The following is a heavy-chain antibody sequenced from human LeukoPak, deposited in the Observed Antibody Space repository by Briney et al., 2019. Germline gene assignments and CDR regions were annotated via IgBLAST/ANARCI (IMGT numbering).Heavy chain of an antibody. CDR3: ARGSGYYTAFDY. V-gene: IGHV1-18*01. Sequence: APVKVSCKASGGTFSSYAISWVRQAPGQGFQWMGWISAYNGNTNYAQKFQGRVTMTTDTSTSTAYMELRSLRSDDTAVYYCARGSGYYTAFDYWGQGTLVTVSS. CDR1: GGTFSSYA. J-gene: IGHJ4*02. CDR2: ISAYNGNT. D-gene: IGHD3-3*01.